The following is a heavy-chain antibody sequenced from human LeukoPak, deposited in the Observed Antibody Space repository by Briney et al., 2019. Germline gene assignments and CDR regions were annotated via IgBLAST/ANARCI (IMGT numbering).Heavy chain of an antibody. V-gene: IGHV1-3*01. CDR1: GYTFTSYA. CDR2: INAGNGNT. CDR3: ASSGARLFDY. J-gene: IGHJ4*02. D-gene: IGHD3-10*01. Sequence: ASVKVSRKASGYTFTSYAMHWVRQAPGQRLEWMGWINAGNGNTKYSQKFQGRVTITRDTSASTAYMELSSLRSEDTAVYYCASSGARLFDYWGQGTLVTVSS.